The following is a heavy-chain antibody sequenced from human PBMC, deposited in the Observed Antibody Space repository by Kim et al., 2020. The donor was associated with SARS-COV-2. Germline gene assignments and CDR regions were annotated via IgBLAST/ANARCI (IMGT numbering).Heavy chain of an antibody. CDR1: GGSISSYY. J-gene: IGHJ3*02. CDR3: ARDQPGHRNDAFDI. CDR2: IYYSGST. Sequence: SETLSLTCTVSGGSISSYYWSWIRQPPGKGLEWIGYIYYSGSTNYNPSLKSRVTISVDTSKNQFSLKLSSVTAADTAVYYCARDQPGHRNDAFDIWGQGTTVTVSS. V-gene: IGHV4-59*13.